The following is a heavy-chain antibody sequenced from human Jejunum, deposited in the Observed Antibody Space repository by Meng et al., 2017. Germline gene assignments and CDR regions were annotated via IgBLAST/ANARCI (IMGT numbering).Heavy chain of an antibody. CDR3: ASLYCTGGSCFHNWFDP. CDR1: GYPFSSYG. D-gene: IGHD2-8*02. V-gene: IGHV1-18*01. CDR2: ISASHGNP. Sequence: ASVKVSCKASGYPFSSYGISWLRQAPGQGLEWMGWISASHGNPNYAQKFRDRVIMTTDTSSSTVYMELRSLRSDGTAIYYCASLYCTGGSCFHNWFDPWGQETLVTVSS. J-gene: IGHJ5*02.